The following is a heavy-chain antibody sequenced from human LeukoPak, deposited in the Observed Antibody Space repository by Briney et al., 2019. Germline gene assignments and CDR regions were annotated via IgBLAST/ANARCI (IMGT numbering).Heavy chain of an antibody. D-gene: IGHD3-10*01. CDR3: ARRLWFGELGVFDY. V-gene: IGHV4-39*01. J-gene: IGHJ4*02. CDR1: GGSVSSSSYY. Sequence: SETLSLTCTVSGGSVSSSSYYWGWIRQPPGKGLEWIGSIYYSGSTYYNPSLKSRVTISVDTSKNQFSLKLSSVTAADTAVYYCARRLWFGELGVFDYWGQGTLVTVSS. CDR2: IYYSGST.